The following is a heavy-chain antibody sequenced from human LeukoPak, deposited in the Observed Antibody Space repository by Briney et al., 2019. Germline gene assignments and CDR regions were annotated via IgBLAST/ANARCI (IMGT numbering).Heavy chain of an antibody. D-gene: IGHD6-6*01. CDR2: ISGSGGST. CDR1: GFTFCSYA. V-gene: IGHV3-23*01. J-gene: IGHJ4*02. Sequence: GGSLRLSCAASGFTFCSYAMSWVRQAPGKGLEWVSAISGSGGSTYYADSVKGRFTSSRDNSKNTLYLQMNSLRAKDTAVYYCAKDIAYSSSSGVFDYWGQGTLVTVSS. CDR3: AKDIAYSSSSGVFDY.